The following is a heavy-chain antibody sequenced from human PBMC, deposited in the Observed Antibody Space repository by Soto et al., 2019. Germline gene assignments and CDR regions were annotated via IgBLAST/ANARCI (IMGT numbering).Heavy chain of an antibody. V-gene: IGHV3-33*01. J-gene: IGHJ6*02. CDR3: ARVFNMVAPGGAYNYYTLDV. CDR1: GFTFSNYG. CDR2: IWHDGSNQ. Sequence: QVQLVESGGGVVQTGRSLTLSCAASGFTFSNYGMHWVRQAPGKGLEWVAVIWHDGSNQYYADSVQGRFTISRDNSDNTLYLQLNRLRAEDTAVYYCARVFNMVAPGGAYNYYTLDVWGRGTTVTVSS. D-gene: IGHD2-15*01.